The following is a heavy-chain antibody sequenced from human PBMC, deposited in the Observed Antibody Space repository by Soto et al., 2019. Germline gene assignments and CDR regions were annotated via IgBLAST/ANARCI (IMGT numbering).Heavy chain of an antibody. V-gene: IGHV3-23*01. J-gene: IGHJ4*02. CDR1: GFTFSSFA. CDR3: AKGGYYYDSSAYY. D-gene: IGHD3-22*01. Sequence: LRLSCAASGFTFSSFAMNWVRQAPGKGLEWVSGISGSGASTYYADPVKGRFTISRDNSKNTLYLQMNSLRADDTAVYYCAKGGYYYDSSAYYWGQGTLVTVSS. CDR2: ISGSGAST.